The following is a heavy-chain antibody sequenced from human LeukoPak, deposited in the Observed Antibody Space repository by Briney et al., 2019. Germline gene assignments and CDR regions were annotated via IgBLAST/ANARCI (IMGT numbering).Heavy chain of an antibody. D-gene: IGHD4-23*01. CDR1: GFTFSRYG. J-gene: IGHJ4*02. CDR3: AKELRDGGFDY. V-gene: IGHV3-30*18. Sequence: GGSLRLSCAASGFTFSRYGMRWVRQPPGKGLEWVAVISYDGSNKYYLDSVKDRFSISRDNSQDTLDLQMNSLRGEDTAVYFCAKELRDGGFDYWGQGTLVTVSS. CDR2: ISYDGSNK.